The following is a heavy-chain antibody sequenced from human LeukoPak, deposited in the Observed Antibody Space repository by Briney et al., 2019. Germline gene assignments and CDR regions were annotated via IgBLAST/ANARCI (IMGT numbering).Heavy chain of an antibody. CDR3: ARETSGSSDY. J-gene: IGHJ4*02. CDR1: GFTFSSYW. D-gene: IGHD3-22*01. V-gene: IGHV3-74*01. CDR2: VNSDGSST. Sequence: PGESLRLSCAASGFTFSSYWMHWVRQAPGKGLVWVSRVNSDGSSTGYADSVKGRFTISRDNAKNTLYLQLNSLRAEDTGLYYCARETSGSSDYWGQGTLVTVSS.